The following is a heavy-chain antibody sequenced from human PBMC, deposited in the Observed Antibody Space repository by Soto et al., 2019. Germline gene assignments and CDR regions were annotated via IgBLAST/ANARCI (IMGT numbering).Heavy chain of an antibody. V-gene: IGHV3-74*01. CDR3: VRFSGLAV. J-gene: IGHJ6*02. CDR1: GFSLSSYW. CDR2: IKDGGDET. Sequence: PGESLRLSCAASGFSLSSYWMYWVRQTPGKGLVWVARIKDGGDETSYAESVKGRFTISRDNAKNTLHLQMSSLRSEDTAVYYCVRFSGLAVWGQGTTVTVSS.